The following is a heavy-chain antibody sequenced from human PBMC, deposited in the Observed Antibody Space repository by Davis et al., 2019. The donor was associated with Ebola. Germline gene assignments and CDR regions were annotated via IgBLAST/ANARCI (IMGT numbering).Heavy chain of an antibody. Sequence: GESLKISCAASGFTFSSYAMSWVRQAPGKGLEWVSAISGSGGSTYYADSVKGRFTISRDNSKNTLYLQMNSLRSDDTAVYYCARVGTTVTTFDYWGQGTLVTVSS. CDR2: ISGSGGST. J-gene: IGHJ4*02. V-gene: IGHV3-23*01. CDR1: GFTFSSYA. CDR3: ARVGTTVTTFDY. D-gene: IGHD4-17*01.